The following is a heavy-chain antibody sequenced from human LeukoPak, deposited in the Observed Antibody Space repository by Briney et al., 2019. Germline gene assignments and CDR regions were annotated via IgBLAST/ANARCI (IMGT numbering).Heavy chain of an antibody. CDR2: ISYDESDK. D-gene: IGHD2-15*01. CDR3: AKGVVAATNAAYYGMDV. J-gene: IGHJ6*02. CDR1: GFTFSNYG. V-gene: IGHV3-30*18. Sequence: GRSLRLSCAASGFTFSNYGMHWVRQAPGKGLEWVAVISYDESDKYYAASVKGRFTISRDNSKNTLYLQMNSLRPEDTAVYYCAKGVVAATNAAYYGMDVWGQGTTVTVSS.